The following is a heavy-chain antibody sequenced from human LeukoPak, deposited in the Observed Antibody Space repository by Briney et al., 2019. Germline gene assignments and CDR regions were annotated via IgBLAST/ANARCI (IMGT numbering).Heavy chain of an antibody. CDR2: IYTSGST. CDR1: GGSISSGSYY. V-gene: IGHV4-61*02. D-gene: IGHD6-19*01. J-gene: IGHJ6*03. CDR3: ASERQYRAVAPGYYYYMDV. Sequence: SETLSLTCTVSGGSISSGSYYWSWIRQPAGKGLEWIGRIYTSGSTNYNPSLKSRVTISVDTSKNQFSLKLSSVTAADTAVYYCASERQYRAVAPGYYYYMDVWGKGTTVTISS.